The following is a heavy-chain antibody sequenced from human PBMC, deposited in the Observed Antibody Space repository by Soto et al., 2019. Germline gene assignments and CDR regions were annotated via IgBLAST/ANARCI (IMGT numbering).Heavy chain of an antibody. Sequence: QVQLVQSGAEVKKPGSSVKVSCKASGGTFSSYTISWVRQAPGQGLEWMGRIIPILGIANYAQKFQGRVTITADKSTSPAYMELSSLRAEDTAVYYWASTYYYYYGMDVWGQGTTVTVSS. J-gene: IGHJ6*02. CDR3: ASTYYYYYGMDV. CDR1: GGTFSSYT. CDR2: IIPILGIA. V-gene: IGHV1-69*02.